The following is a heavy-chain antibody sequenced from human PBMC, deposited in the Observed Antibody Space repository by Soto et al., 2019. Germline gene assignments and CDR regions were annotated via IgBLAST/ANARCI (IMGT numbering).Heavy chain of an antibody. V-gene: IGHV2-5*02. J-gene: IGHJ4*02. D-gene: IGHD3-16*01. CDR2: IYWADDT. Sequence: QITLKESGPTLVKPTQTLTLTCTFSGFSLSTSGVGVGWIRQPPGKALEWHAIIYWADDTRDSPSLKSMLTITTANSQNQVFITMTNMDRVDTATDYCAQIVRGGPCRYWGQGTLVTVSS. CDR1: GFSLSTSGVG. CDR3: AQIVRGGPCRY.